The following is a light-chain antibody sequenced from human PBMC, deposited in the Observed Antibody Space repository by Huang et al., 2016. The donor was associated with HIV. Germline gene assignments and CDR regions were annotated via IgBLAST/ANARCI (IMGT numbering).Light chain of an antibody. Sequence: PGTLSLSPGERATLSCRASQRVSSNYLAWYLQKPGQAPTLLIYGASSRATDIPDRFSGSGSGTDFTLTISRLEPEDFAVYYCHQYGSPPFTFGPWTKVDIK. CDR3: HQYGSPPFT. CDR2: GAS. V-gene: IGKV3-20*01. J-gene: IGKJ3*01. CDR1: QRVSSNY.